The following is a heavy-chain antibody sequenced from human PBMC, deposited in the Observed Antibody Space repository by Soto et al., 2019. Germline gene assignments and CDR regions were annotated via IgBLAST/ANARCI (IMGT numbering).Heavy chain of an antibody. CDR1: GYVFSGYY. CDR3: ARSYCGGDCPNNWFDP. D-gene: IGHD2-21*02. Sequence: GASVKVAWKGSGYVFSGYYIHWVRQVPGEGLEWMGIINPSGGSTRYAQDFQGRVTMTRDTSTSTVYMELSSLSSDDTAMYYCARSYCGGDCPNNWFDPWG. V-gene: IGHV1-46*01. CDR2: INPSGGST. J-gene: IGHJ5*02.